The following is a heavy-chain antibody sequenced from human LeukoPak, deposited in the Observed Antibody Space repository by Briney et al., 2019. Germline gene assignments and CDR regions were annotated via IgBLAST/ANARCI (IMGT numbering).Heavy chain of an antibody. J-gene: IGHJ4*02. Sequence: QPGGSLRLSCAASGFTFSSYWMHWVRHAPGMGLVWVSRINNDGSTTSYADSVKGRFTVSRDNAKNTLSLQMNSLRAEDTAVYYCVRRYYDSSGHRFDYWGQGTLVTVSS. CDR1: GFTFSSYW. CDR3: VRRYYDSSGHRFDY. CDR2: INNDGSTT. D-gene: IGHD3-22*01. V-gene: IGHV3-74*01.